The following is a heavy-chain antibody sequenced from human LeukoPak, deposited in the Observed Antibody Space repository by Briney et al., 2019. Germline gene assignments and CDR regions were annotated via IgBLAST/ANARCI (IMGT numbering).Heavy chain of an antibody. Sequence: PSETLSLTCSVSNGAVKNYYWTWIRQPPGQGLEWIGNFLYSGTTTYRASLDSRLIISVDNSKNTVSLRLFSVAAADTAVYYCATLVYSGSRYHFDTWGQGTLVTVSS. CDR2: FLYSGTT. CDR1: NGAVKNYY. D-gene: IGHD1-26*01. CDR3: ATLVYSGSRYHFDT. V-gene: IGHV4-59*02. J-gene: IGHJ4*02.